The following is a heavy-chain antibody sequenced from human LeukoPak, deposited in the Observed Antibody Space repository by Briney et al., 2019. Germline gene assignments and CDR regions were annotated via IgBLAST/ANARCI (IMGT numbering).Heavy chain of an antibody. V-gene: IGHV3-7*01. CDR3: ATRGDLSWFGALRH. CDR1: GFTFSNYW. Sequence: PGGSLRLSCVVSGFTFSNYWMDWVRQAPGMGLEWVAVIRPDGRETNYAGSVKGRFTISRDNAKNSLYLQMNNLRVEDTAVYYCATRGDLSWFGALRHWSQGTVVTVSS. D-gene: IGHD3-16*02. CDR2: IRPDGRET. J-gene: IGHJ4*02.